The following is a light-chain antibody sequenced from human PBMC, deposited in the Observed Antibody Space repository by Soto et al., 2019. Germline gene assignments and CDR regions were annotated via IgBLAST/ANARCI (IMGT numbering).Light chain of an antibody. CDR1: QSVSSSY. Sequence: EIVLTQSPGTLSLSPGERATLSCRASQSVSSSYLGWYQQKPGQAPRLLVYGASSRATGIPDRFSGSGSGTDFTLTIRRLEPEDFAVYYCQQYGSSPFTFGPGTKVDIK. CDR2: GAS. J-gene: IGKJ3*01. V-gene: IGKV3-20*01. CDR3: QQYGSSPFT.